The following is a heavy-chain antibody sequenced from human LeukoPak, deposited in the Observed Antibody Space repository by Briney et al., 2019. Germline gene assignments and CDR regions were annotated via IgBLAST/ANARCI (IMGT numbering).Heavy chain of an antibody. J-gene: IGHJ4*02. Sequence: GSLRLSCAASGFTFSSYWMSWVRQAPGKGLEWVANIEKDGSDKYYVDPVKGRFTISRDNAKDSVYLQMDSLRAEDSAVYYCARSLWPEDYWGQGTLVTVSS. CDR2: IEKDGSDK. V-gene: IGHV3-7*01. D-gene: IGHD2-21*01. CDR1: GFTFSSYW. CDR3: ARSLWPEDY.